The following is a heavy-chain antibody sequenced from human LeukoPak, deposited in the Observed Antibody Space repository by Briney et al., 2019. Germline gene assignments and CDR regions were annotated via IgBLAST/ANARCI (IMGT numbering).Heavy chain of an antibody. CDR2: ISGSSSNT. D-gene: IGHD1-26*01. CDR1: EFTFSNYA. CDR3: ARDRGSYYPDAFDI. Sequence: GGSLRLSCAASEFTFSNYAMTWVRRAPGKGLEWVSTISGSSSNTFYADSVKGRFTISRDNSKNTLYLQMNSLRAEDTAVYYCARDRGSYYPDAFDIWGQGTMVTVSS. J-gene: IGHJ3*02. V-gene: IGHV3-23*01.